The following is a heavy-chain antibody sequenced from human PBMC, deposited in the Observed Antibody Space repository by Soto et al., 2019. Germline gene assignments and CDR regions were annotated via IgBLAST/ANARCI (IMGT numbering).Heavy chain of an antibody. CDR2: IKQDGSEK. CDR1: GFTFSSYW. CDR3: ARLRYCGGGRWGCAFDI. Sequence: GGSLRLSCEASGFTFSSYWMSWVRQAPGKGLEWVANIKQDGSEKYYVESGKGRFTISKDNAKNSLYLKMNSLRAEDTAVYYCARLRYCGGGRWGCAFDIWGQGTMVTVSS. J-gene: IGHJ3*02. V-gene: IGHV3-7*01. D-gene: IGHD2-15*01.